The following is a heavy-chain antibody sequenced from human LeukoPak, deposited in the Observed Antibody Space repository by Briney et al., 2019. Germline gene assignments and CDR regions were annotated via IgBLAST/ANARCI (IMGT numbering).Heavy chain of an antibody. D-gene: IGHD2-15*01. CDR2: IDPNSGGS. CDR3: ARAPRGFCSGGSCFDF. V-gene: IGHV1-2*02. J-gene: IGHJ4*02. Sequence: GASVKVSCKTSGYTFTGYYIHWVRQAPGQGLEWMGWIDPNSGGSNSAQKFQGRVTMTRDTSISTAYMELSRLRSDDTAVYCCARAPRGFCSGGSCFDFWGQGTLVTVSS. CDR1: GYTFTGYY.